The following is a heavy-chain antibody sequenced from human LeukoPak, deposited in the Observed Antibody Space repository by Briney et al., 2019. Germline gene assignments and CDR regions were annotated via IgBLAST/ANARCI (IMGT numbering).Heavy chain of an antibody. V-gene: IGHV3-30*02. CDR2: IRYDGSDR. J-gene: IGHJ4*02. Sequence: GGSLRLSCVASEFTFSSYGMHWVRQAPGKGLEWVAYIRYDGSDRYYADSVKGRFTISRDNSKNTLYLQMNSLRAEDTAVYYCAKVSATQQLVKGYYFDYWGQGTLVTVSS. D-gene: IGHD6-13*01. CDR3: AKVSATQQLVKGYYFDY. CDR1: EFTFSSYG.